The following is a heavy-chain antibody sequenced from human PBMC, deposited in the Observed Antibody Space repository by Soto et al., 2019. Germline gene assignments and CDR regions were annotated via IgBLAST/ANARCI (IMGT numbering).Heavy chain of an antibody. Sequence: GESLKISCKGSGYSFTGYWIGWVRQMPGKGLEWMGIIYPGDSDTRYSPSFQGQVTISADKSISTAYLQWSSLKASDTAMYYCAGGGVRGVITRTRDYYGMDVWGQGTTVTSP. CDR1: GYSFTGYW. J-gene: IGHJ6*02. D-gene: IGHD3-10*01. CDR2: IYPGDSDT. CDR3: AGGGVRGVITRTRDYYGMDV. V-gene: IGHV5-51*01.